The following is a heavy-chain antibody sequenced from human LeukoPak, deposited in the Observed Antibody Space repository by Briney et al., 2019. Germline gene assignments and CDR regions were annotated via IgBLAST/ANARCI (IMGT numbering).Heavy chain of an antibody. V-gene: IGHV3-7*03. CDR1: GFIFSNYN. CDR3: ARDRGGDYGDYSMYYFDY. CDR2: IKQDGSEK. J-gene: IGHJ4*02. D-gene: IGHD4-17*01. Sequence: PGGSLRLSCAASGFIFSNYNMNWVRQAPGKGLEWVANIKQDGSEKYYVDSVKGRFTISRDNAKNSLYLQMNSLRAEDTAVYYCARDRGGDYGDYSMYYFDYWGQGTLVTVSS.